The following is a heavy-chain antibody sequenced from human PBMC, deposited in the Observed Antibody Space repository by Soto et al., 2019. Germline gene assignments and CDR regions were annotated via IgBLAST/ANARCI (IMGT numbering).Heavy chain of an antibody. Sequence: TGGSLRLSCAASGFSLSSRWMHWVRQIPGKGLMWVSRIKSDGSSTNYADSVKGRFSISRDNAKNTVYLQMNSLRAEDTALYYCAKDAIVGGIHVAFDIWGQGTMVTVSS. D-gene: IGHD1-26*01. CDR3: AKDAIVGGIHVAFDI. V-gene: IGHV3-74*01. CDR1: GFSLSSRW. J-gene: IGHJ3*02. CDR2: IKSDGSST.